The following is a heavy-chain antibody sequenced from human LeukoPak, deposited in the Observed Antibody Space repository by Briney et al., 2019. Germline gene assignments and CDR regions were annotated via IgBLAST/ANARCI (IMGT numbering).Heavy chain of an antibody. CDR1: GGSISNYY. CDR2: IYYSGST. D-gene: IGHD2-21*02. J-gene: IGHJ4*02. V-gene: IGHV4-59*01. CDR3: ARGRTYPDCSFDY. Sequence: SETLSLTCTVSGGSISNYYWSWIRQPPGRGLEWIGYIYYSGSTNYNPSLKSRVTISVDTSKNQFSLKLNSLTTADTAVYYCARGRTYPDCSFDYWGQGTLVTVSS.